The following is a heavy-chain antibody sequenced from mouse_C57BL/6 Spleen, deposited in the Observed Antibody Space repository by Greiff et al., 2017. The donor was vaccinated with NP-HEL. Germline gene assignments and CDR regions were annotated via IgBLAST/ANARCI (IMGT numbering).Heavy chain of an antibody. CDR1: GYTFTSYW. CDR2: IDPSDSYT. Sequence: QVQLQQPGAELVMPGASVKLSCKASGYTFTSYWMHWVKQRPGQGLEWIGEIDPSDSYTNYNQKFKGKSTLTVDKSSSTAYMQLSSLTSEDSAVYYCARTYGSSWYFGVWGTGTTVTVSS. D-gene: IGHD1-1*01. CDR3: ARTYGSSWYFGV. J-gene: IGHJ1*03. V-gene: IGHV1-69*01.